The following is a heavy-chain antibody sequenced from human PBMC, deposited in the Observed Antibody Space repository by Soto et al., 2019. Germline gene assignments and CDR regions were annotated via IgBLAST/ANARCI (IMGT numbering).Heavy chain of an antibody. CDR2: ISSSESTI. Sequence: EVQLVESGGGLVQPGGSLRLSCAASKFTFSNYNMNWVRQAPGKGLEWVSYISSSESTIYYADSVKDRFVIYRDNAKNALYLQMNSLRDEDTAVYYCARGDSRGWDFDYWGQGTLVTVSS. V-gene: IGHV3-48*02. CDR3: ARGDSRGWDFDY. CDR1: KFTFSNYN. D-gene: IGHD6-19*01. J-gene: IGHJ4*02.